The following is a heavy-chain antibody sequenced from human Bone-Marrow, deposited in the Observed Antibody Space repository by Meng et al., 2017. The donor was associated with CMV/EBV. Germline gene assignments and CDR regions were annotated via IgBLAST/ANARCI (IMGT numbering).Heavy chain of an antibody. CDR3: ASLGDFWSGYSYYYYGMDV. J-gene: IGHJ6*02. CDR2: IIPILGIA. CDR1: GGTFSSYA. Sequence: SVKVSCKASGGTFSSYAISWVRQAPGQGLEWMGGIIPILGIANYAQKFQGRVTITADKSTSTAYMELSSLRSEDTAVYYCASLGDFWSGYSYYYYGMDVWGRGTTVTVSS. V-gene: IGHV1-69*10. D-gene: IGHD3-3*01.